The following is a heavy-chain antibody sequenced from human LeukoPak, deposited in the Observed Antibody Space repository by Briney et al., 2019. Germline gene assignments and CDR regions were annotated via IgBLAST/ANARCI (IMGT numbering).Heavy chain of an antibody. D-gene: IGHD2-2*02. CDR3: ARMGLKYQLLYPDDAFDI. CDR1: GYTFTSYD. CDR2: MNPNSGNT. Sequence: ASVKVSCKASGYTFTSYDFNWVRQATGQRPEWMGWMNPNSGNTGYAQKFQGRVTMTRNTSISTAYMELSSLRSEDTAVYYCARMGLKYQLLYPDDAFDIWGQGTMVTVSS. V-gene: IGHV1-8*01. J-gene: IGHJ3*02.